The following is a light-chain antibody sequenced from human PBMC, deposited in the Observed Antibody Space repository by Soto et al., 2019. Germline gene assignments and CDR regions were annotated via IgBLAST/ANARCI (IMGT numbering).Light chain of an antibody. Sequence: QSALTQPASVSGSPGQSISVSCTGSIGDVGSYKYVSWYQQHPGKAPKLIIYEVNKRPSGVSDRFSGSKSGNTASLTISGLQAEDEADYYCSSYTITSTLVIFGGGTQLTVL. CDR3: SSYTITSTLVI. CDR1: IGDVGSYKY. V-gene: IGLV2-14*01. J-gene: IGLJ2*01. CDR2: EVN.